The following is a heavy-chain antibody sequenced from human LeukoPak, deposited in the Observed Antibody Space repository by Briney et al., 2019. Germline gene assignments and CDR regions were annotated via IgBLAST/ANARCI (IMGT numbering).Heavy chain of an antibody. D-gene: IGHD2-2*01. CDR3: ARGGKNYQLPPDY. V-gene: IGHV1-69*04. CDR2: IIPILGIA. Sequence: ASAKVSCKASGGTFSSYAICWVRQAPGQGLEWMGRIIPILGIANYAQKFQGRVTITADKSTSTAYMELSSLRSEDTAVYYCARGGKNYQLPPDYWGQGTLVTVSS. J-gene: IGHJ4*02. CDR1: GGTFSSYA.